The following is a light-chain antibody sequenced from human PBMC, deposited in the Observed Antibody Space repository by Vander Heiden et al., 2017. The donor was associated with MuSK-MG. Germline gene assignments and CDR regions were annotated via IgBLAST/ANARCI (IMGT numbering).Light chain of an antibody. CDR3: QQYGRSPYT. CDR2: VAS. CDR1: QYISSHH. J-gene: IGKJ2*01. Sequence: EIVLTQSPGTLSLSPGERATLSCRASQYISSHHLAWYQQKPGQAPRLLIYVASSRATGTPDRFSGSGSGTDFTLTISRLEPEDFAVYYCQQYGRSPYTFGQGTKLEIK. V-gene: IGKV3-20*01.